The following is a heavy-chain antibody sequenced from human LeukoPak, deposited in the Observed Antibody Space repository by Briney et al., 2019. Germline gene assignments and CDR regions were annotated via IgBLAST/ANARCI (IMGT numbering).Heavy chain of an antibody. Sequence: SETLSLTCTVSGGSINSYYWSWIRQPPGKGLEWIWYIYYSGSTNYNPSLKSRVTISVDTSKNQFSLKLSSVTAADTAVYYCARGVIRGYSGYYFDYWGQGTLVTVSS. CDR1: GGSINSYY. J-gene: IGHJ4*02. CDR3: ARGVIRGYSGYYFDY. D-gene: IGHD5-12*01. CDR2: IYYSGST. V-gene: IGHV4-59*01.